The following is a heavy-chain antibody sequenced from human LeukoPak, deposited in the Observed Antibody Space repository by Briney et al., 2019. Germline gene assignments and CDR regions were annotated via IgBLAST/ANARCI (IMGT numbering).Heavy chain of an antibody. J-gene: IGHJ3*02. CDR3: TKLDPRDKGNSLDAFDM. Sequence: GGSLRLSCAASGFTFSRYAMGWVRQAPGKGLEWVASMSGSQSTTYYTDSVKGRFTISRDNSKNTLYLQMNSLTAEDTAIYYCTKLDPRDKGNSLDAFDMWGQGTMVTVSS. CDR1: GFTFSRYA. CDR2: MSGSQSTT. D-gene: IGHD1-1*01. V-gene: IGHV3-23*01.